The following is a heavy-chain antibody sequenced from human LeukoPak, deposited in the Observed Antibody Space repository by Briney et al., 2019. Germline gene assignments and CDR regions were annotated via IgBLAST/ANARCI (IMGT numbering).Heavy chain of an antibody. V-gene: IGHV3-20*04. D-gene: IGHD2-15*01. Sequence: GGSLTLSCVGAGFSNADYGMSWVRQVPGKGLEWVSGIDWSGQASEYADSVKGRFIISRDNAENSLYLQMNSLRPEDTGLYYCARDLSATWYSLAFWGQGTLVTVSS. J-gene: IGHJ4*02. CDR1: GFSNADYG. CDR3: ARDLSATWYSLAF. CDR2: IDWSGQAS.